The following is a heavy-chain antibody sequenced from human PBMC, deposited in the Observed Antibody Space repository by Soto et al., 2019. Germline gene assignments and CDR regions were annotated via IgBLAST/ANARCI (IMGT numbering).Heavy chain of an antibody. D-gene: IGHD7-27*01. CDR1: GFTFSNYA. V-gene: IGHV3-23*01. CDR2: ITNAGDTT. Sequence: GGSLRLSCAASGFTFSNYAMNWVRQAPGEGLEWVSAITNAGDTTYYADSVKGRFTISRDNSKNTLYLQMNSLRVEDTAVYYCAKGVNWGSKTFDIWGQGTMVTVSS. J-gene: IGHJ3*02. CDR3: AKGVNWGSKTFDI.